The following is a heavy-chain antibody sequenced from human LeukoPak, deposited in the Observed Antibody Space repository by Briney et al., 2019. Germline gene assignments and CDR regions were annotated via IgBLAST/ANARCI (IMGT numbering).Heavy chain of an antibody. CDR2: ISAYNGNT. CDR3: ARVRGCSSTSCYGLGWFDP. Sequence: ASVEVSCKASGYTFTSYGISWVRQAPGQGLEWMGWISAYNGNTNYAQKLQGRVTMTTDTSTSTAYMELRSLRSDDTAVYYCARVRGCSSTSCYGLGWFDPWGQGTLVTVSS. D-gene: IGHD2-2*01. J-gene: IGHJ5*02. CDR1: GYTFTSYG. V-gene: IGHV1-18*01.